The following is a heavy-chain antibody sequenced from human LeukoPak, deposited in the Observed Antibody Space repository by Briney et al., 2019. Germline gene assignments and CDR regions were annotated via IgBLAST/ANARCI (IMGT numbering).Heavy chain of an antibody. CDR1: GFTFSSYG. D-gene: IGHD3-22*01. J-gene: IGHJ4*02. CDR3: AKEWSRGLLHYYDSSGYGYFDY. Sequence: SGGSLRLSCAASGFTFSSYGMHWVRQAPGKGLEWVAFIRYDGSNKYYADSVKGRFTISRDNFKNTLYLQMNTLRTEDTAVYYCAKEWSRGLLHYYDSSGYGYFDYWGQGTLVTVSS. CDR2: IRYDGSNK. V-gene: IGHV3-30*02.